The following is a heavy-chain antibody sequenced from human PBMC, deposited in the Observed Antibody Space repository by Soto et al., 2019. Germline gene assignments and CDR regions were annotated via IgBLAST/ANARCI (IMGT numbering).Heavy chain of an antibody. J-gene: IGHJ4*02. V-gene: IGHV4-4*02. Sequence: QVQLQESGPGLVKPSGTLSLTCGVFGGSISNSNWWTWVRQPPGKGLEWIGEIYHSGSTNYNSSLMSRLTISLDKVNNQFSLKLTSVTAADTAVYYCAHRPIVGAAIWGQGTLVTVSS. D-gene: IGHD1-26*01. CDR3: AHRPIVGAAI. CDR1: GGSISNSNW. CDR2: IYHSGST.